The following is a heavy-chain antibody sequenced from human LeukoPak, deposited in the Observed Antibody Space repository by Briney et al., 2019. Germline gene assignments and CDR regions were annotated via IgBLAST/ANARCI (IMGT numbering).Heavy chain of an antibody. CDR3: ARVYDVDY. J-gene: IGHJ4*02. CDR1: GYTFTNYY. V-gene: IGHV1-46*01. CDR2: INPSGGGT. D-gene: IGHD3-3*01. Sequence: ASVKVSCKASGYTFTNYYMHWVRQALGQGLEWMGIINPSGGGTTYAQKFQGRVSMTRDTSTSTFYMDLSSLRSEDTAVYYCARVYDVDYWGQGTLVTVSS.